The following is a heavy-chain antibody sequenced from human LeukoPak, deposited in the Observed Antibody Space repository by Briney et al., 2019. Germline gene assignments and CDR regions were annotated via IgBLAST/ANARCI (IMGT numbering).Heavy chain of an antibody. CDR2: IYYSGST. V-gene: IGHV4-39*07. D-gene: IGHD1-7*01. J-gene: IGHJ4*02. CDR3: ARGDRRNYYYFDY. CDR1: GGSISSSSYY. Sequence: SETLSLTCTVSGGSISSSSYYWGWIRQPPGKGLEWIGSIYYSGSTYYNPSLKSRVTISVDTSKNQFSLKLSSVTAADTAVYYCARGDRRNYYYFDYWGQGTLVTVSS.